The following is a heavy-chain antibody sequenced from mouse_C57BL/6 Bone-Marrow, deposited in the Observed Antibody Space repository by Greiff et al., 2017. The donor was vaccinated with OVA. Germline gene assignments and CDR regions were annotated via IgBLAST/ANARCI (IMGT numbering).Heavy chain of an antibody. V-gene: IGHV1-19*01. J-gene: IGHJ3*01. CDR2: INPYNGGT. CDR3: AAYYSNYWFAY. CDR1: GYTFTDYY. Sequence: EVQLQQSGPVLVKPGASVKMSCKASGYTFTDYYMNWVKQSHGKSLEWIGVINPYNGGTSYNQKFKGKATLTVDKSSSTAYMELNSLTSEDSAVYYCAAYYSNYWFAYWGQGTLVTVSA. D-gene: IGHD2-5*01.